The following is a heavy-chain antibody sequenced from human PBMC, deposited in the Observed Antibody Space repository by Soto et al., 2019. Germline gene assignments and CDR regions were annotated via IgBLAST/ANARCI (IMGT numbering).Heavy chain of an antibody. J-gene: IGHJ5*02. CDR1: GYTFSDHY. CDR3: ARDRPHAWLDP. V-gene: IGHV1-46*01. CDR2: INPADGTT. Sequence: QVQLVQSGADVKEPGASVKVSCKASGYTFSDHYVQWVRQAPGQGLEWVAMINPADGTTRYAQMFQGRVTLTRDTSTNTVYMDMSSLRSEDTAFYYCARDRPHAWLDPWGQGTLVTVS.